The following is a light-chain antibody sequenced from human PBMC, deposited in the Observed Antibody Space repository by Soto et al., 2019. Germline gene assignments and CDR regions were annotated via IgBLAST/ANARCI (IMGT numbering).Light chain of an antibody. CDR2: ANN. CDR3: QSYDNSLSGSWV. J-gene: IGLJ3*02. CDR1: GSNIGSHT. V-gene: IGLV1-44*01. Sequence: QSVLTQPPSASGTPGQRVTISCSGSGSNIGSHTVSWYQQLPGTAPNLLIYANNKRPSGVLDRFSGSKSGTSASLAITGLQAEDEADYYCQSYDNSLSGSWVFGGGTKVTVL.